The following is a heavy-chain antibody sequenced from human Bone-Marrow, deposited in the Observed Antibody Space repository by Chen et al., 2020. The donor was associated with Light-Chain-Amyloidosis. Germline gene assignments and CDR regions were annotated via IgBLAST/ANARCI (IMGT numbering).Heavy chain of an antibody. D-gene: IGHD3-22*01. CDR1: GFTFSSHA. CDR2: ISGSGGST. V-gene: IGHV3-23*01. Sequence: EVQLLESGGGLVQPGGSLRLPCAASGFTFSSHAMSWVCQAPGKGLEWVSAISGSGGSTYYADSVKGRFTISRDNSKNTLYLQMNSLRAEDTAVYYCAKDRGYYDSSGYPATYFDYWGQGTLVTVSS. J-gene: IGHJ4*02. CDR3: AKDRGYYDSSGYPATYFDY.